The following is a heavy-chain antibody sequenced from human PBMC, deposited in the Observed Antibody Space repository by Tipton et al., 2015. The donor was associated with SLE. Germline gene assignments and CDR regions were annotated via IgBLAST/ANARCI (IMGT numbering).Heavy chain of an antibody. CDR3: ARGSRQWLVLPFDY. CDR2: ISSSGSTI. D-gene: IGHD6-19*01. V-gene: IGHV3-48*03. Sequence: SLRLSCAASGFTFSSYEMNWVRQAPGKGLEWVSYISSSGSTIYYADSVKGRFTISRDNAKNSLYLQMNSLRAEDTAVYYCARGSRQWLVLPFDYWGQGTLVTVSS. CDR1: GFTFSSYE. J-gene: IGHJ4*02.